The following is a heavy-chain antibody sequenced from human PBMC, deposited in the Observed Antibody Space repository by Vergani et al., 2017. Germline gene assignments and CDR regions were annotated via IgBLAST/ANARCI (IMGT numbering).Heavy chain of an antibody. V-gene: IGHV1-2*04. CDR3: ARGEQWLDPGAYFDY. Sequence: QVQLVQSGAEVKKPGASVKVSCKASGYTFTGYYMHWVRQAPGQGLEWMGWINPNSGGTNYAQKFQGWVTMTRDTSISTAYMELRSLRSDDTAVYYCARGEQWLDPGAYFDYWGQGTLVTVSS. CDR2: INPNSGGT. D-gene: IGHD6-19*01. CDR1: GYTFTGYY. J-gene: IGHJ4*02.